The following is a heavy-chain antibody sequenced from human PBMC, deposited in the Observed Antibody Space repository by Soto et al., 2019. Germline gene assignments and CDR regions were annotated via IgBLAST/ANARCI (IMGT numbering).Heavy chain of an antibody. J-gene: IGHJ5*02. CDR3: ARGRRYFDWLFRWFDP. V-gene: IGHV4-34*01. D-gene: IGHD3-9*01. Sequence: QVQLQQWGAGLLKPSETLSLTCAVYGGSFSGYYWSWIRQPPGKGLEWIGEINHSGSTNYNPSLKSRVTISADTSKNQFSLKLSSVTAADTAVYYCARGRRYFDWLFRWFDPWGQGTLVTVSS. CDR2: INHSGST. CDR1: GGSFSGYY.